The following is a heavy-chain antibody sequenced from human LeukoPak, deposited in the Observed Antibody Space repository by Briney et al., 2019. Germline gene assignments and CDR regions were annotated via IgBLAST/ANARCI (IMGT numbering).Heavy chain of an antibody. CDR2: VYTSGST. V-gene: IGHV4-4*07. CDR1: GYSISSGYY. D-gene: IGHD1-7*01. CDR3: ARLITGTTTAFDI. Sequence: KPSETLSLTCAVSGYSISSGYYWTWIRQPAGKGLEWIGRVYTSGSTHYNPSLKTRLTMSVDTSKNQFSLKLSSVTAADTAVYYCARLITGTTTAFDIWGQGTMVTVSS. J-gene: IGHJ3*02.